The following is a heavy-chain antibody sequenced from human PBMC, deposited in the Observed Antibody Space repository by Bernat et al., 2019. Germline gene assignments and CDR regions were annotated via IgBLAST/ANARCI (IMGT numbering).Heavy chain of an antibody. J-gene: IGHJ5*02. Sequence: QVQLQQWGAGLLKPSETLSLTCAVYGGSFSGYYWSWIRQPPGKGLEWIGEINHSGSTNYNPSLKSRVTISVDTSKTQFSRKLGSVTAADTAVYYCARGIGYCSGGSCYHWFDPWGQGTLVTVPS. CDR3: ARGIGYCSGGSCYHWFDP. CDR1: GGSFSGYY. CDR2: INHSGST. D-gene: IGHD2-15*01. V-gene: IGHV4-34*01.